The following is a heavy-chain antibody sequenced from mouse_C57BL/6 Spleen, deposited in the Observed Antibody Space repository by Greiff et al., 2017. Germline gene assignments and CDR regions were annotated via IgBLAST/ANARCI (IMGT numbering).Heavy chain of an antibody. D-gene: IGHD4-1*01. J-gene: IGHJ2*01. CDR3: ARRGTVLTGFDY. CDR1: GFTFSSYT. CDR2: ISGGGGNT. V-gene: IGHV5-9*01. Sequence: EVQLVESGGGLVKPGGSLKLSCAASGFTFSSYTMSWVRQTPEKRLEWVATISGGGGNTYYPDSVKGRFTISRDNAKNTLYLQMSSLRSEDTALYYCARRGTVLTGFDYWGQGTTLTVSS.